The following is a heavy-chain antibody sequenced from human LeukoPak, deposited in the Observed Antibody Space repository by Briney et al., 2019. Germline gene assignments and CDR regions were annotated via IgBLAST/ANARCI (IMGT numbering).Heavy chain of an antibody. V-gene: IGHV1-24*01. CDR3: ATALRLEALDL. CDR2: FDPEDGER. Sequence: ASVKVSCKVSGYTLTELSTHWVRQAPGKGLEWMEGFDPEDGERIYAQKFQDRVTMTEDTSTDTAYMELRSLTSEDTAMYYCATALRLEALDLWGHGTMVTVSP. CDR1: GYTLTELS. J-gene: IGHJ3*01. D-gene: IGHD3-16*01.